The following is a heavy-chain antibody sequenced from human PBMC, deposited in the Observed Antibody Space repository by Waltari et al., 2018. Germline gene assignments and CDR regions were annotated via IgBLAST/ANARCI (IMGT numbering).Heavy chain of an antibody. J-gene: IGHJ4*02. D-gene: IGHD3-22*01. Sequence: VQLVQSGAEVKKPGASVKVSCKASGYTFTSYGISWVRQDPGQGLEWTGWISAYNGNTNYAQKLQGRVTMTTDTSTSTAYMELRSLRSDDTAVYYGARVKPKYYDSSGYYYWGQGTLVTVSS. V-gene: IGHV1-18*01. CDR2: ISAYNGNT. CDR1: GYTFTSYG. CDR3: ARVKPKYYDSSGYYY.